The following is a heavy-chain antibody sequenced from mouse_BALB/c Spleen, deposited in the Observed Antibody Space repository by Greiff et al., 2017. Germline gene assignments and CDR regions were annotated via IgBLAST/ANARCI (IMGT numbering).Heavy chain of an antibody. CDR1: GFTFSSFG. J-gene: IGHJ4*01. CDR2: ISSGSSTI. Sequence: EVKLVESGGGLVQPGGSRKLSCAASGFTFSSFGMHWVRQAPEKGLEWVAYISSGSSTIYYADTVKGRFTISRDNPKNTLFLQMTSLRSEDTAMYYCARLVRGDAMDYWGQGTSVTVSS. D-gene: IGHD2-10*02. CDR3: ARLVRGDAMDY. V-gene: IGHV5-17*02.